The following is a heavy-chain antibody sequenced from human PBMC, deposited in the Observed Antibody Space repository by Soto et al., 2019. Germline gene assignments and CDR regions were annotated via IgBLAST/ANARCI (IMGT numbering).Heavy chain of an antibody. Sequence: QVQLQESGPGLVKPSETLSLTCSVSGGSVNSGNYYWSWIRQPPGKGLEWIGYIYYSGSTNYNPSHKSRVTLSLDTSNNLPALSLHAVTAADTAVYYCARVGVTMIRGADYWGQGTLVTVSS. V-gene: IGHV4-61*01. CDR3: ARVGVTMIRGADY. D-gene: IGHD3-10*01. J-gene: IGHJ4*02. CDR2: IYYSGST. CDR1: GGSVNSGNYY.